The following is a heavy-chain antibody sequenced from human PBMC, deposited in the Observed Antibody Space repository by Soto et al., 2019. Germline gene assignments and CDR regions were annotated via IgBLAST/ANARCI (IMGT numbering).Heavy chain of an antibody. CDR1: GFTFSDYA. Sequence: QVQLVESGGAVVQPGRSLRLSCAASGFTFSDYAMHWVRQAPGKGPEWVAAISDDGVNDYYADSVMGRFTISRDNSENTVYLQMNRLSHEDTALYYCARGSAGHYNSGTLLDWGQGTLVTASS. V-gene: IGHV3-30-3*01. CDR3: ARGSAGHYNSGTLLD. J-gene: IGHJ4*02. D-gene: IGHD3-10*01. CDR2: ISDDGVND.